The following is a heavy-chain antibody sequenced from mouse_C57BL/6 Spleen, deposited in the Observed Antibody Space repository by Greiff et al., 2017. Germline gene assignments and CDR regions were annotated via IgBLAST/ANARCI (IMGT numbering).Heavy chain of an antibody. Sequence: VQLQQSGPELVKPGASVKIPCKASGYTFTDYNMDWVKQSHGKSLEWIGDINPNNGGTIYNQKFKGKATLTVDKSSSTAYMELRSLTSEDTAVYYCARTLYGNYYAMDYWGQGTSVTVSS. D-gene: IGHD2-1*01. V-gene: IGHV1-18*01. CDR3: ARTLYGNYYAMDY. CDR1: GYTFTDYN. J-gene: IGHJ4*01. CDR2: INPNNGGT.